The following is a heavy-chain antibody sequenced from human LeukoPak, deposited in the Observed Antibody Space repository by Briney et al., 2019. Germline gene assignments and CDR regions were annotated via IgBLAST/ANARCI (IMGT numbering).Heavy chain of an antibody. CDR3: ARDGSFWSGYYYDY. CDR1: GFTFTDYY. J-gene: IGHJ4*02. D-gene: IGHD3-3*01. CDR2: ISSSAGTI. Sequence: GGSLRLSCAASGFTFTDYYMTWIRQAPGKGLEWVSYISSSAGTIYYGDSVKGRFTISRDNAKNSLYLQMNSLRAEDTAVYYCARDGSFWSGYYYDYWGQGTLVTVSS. V-gene: IGHV3-11*04.